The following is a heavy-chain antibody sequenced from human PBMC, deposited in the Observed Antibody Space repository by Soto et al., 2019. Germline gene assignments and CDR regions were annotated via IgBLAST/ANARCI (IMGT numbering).Heavy chain of an antibody. CDR2: VKQDGSEK. D-gene: IGHD1-26*01. Sequence: GGSLRLSCAASGFTFSSYWMSWVRQAPGKGLEWVANVKQDGSEKYYVDSVKGRFTISRDNAKNSLYLQMNSLRAEDTAVYYCARVRREPGDYYGMDVWGQGTTATVSS. J-gene: IGHJ6*02. CDR1: GFTFSSYW. CDR3: ARVRREPGDYYGMDV. V-gene: IGHV3-7*03.